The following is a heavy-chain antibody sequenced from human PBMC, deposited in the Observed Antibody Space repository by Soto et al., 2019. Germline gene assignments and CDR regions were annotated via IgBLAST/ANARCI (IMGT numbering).Heavy chain of an antibody. CDR2: IYYSGST. Sequence: SETLSLTCTVSGGSISSYYWSWIRQPPGKGLEWIGYIYYSGSTNYNPSLKSRVTISVDTSKNQFSLKLSSVTAADTAVYYCASSWGYYGSGSHREGMDVWGQGTTVTVSS. D-gene: IGHD3-10*01. J-gene: IGHJ6*02. V-gene: IGHV4-59*01. CDR1: GGSISSYY. CDR3: ASSWGYYGSGSHREGMDV.